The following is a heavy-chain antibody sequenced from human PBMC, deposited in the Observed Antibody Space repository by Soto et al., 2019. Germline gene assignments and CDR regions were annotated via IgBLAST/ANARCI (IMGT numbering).Heavy chain of an antibody. D-gene: IGHD3-3*01. J-gene: IGHJ4*02. Sequence: LGESLKISCEGVGYSFPNHWIAWVRQRPDKGLEWMGTIYPGDSDMRYSPSFRGQVTISVDKSINTAYLQWDSLKASDTAKYYCARLSREFWSGPDYWGQGTLVTVSS. CDR1: GYSFPNHW. V-gene: IGHV5-51*01. CDR2: IYPGDSDM. CDR3: ARLSREFWSGPDY.